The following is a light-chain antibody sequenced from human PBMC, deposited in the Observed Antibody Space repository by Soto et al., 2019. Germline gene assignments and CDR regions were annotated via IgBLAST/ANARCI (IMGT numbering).Light chain of an antibody. CDR2: SAS. J-gene: IGKJ5*01. CDR1: QSISSL. V-gene: IGKV3-15*01. CDR3: QQYYDCRIT. Sequence: EIVLTQSPATLSVCPGKSATLSCRASQSISSLLAWYQQKPGQAHRLLIYSASTRATGIPARFTGSGSGADFTLTISSLQSEDVAVYYCQQYYDCRITFGKAHDWR.